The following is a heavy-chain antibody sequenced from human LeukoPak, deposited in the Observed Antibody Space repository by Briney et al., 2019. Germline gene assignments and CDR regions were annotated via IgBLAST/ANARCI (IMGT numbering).Heavy chain of an antibody. CDR2: FSGSGGST. CDR3: AKDARAQVLLSFGELPVFDY. J-gene: IGHJ4*02. CDR1: GFTFSSYA. V-gene: IGHV3-23*01. Sequence: GGSLRLSCAASGFTFSSYAMSWVRQAPGKGLEWVSGFSGSGGSTYYADSVKGRFTISRDNSKNTLYLQMNSLRAEDTAVYYCAKDARAQVLLSFGELPVFDYWGQGTLVTVSS. D-gene: IGHD3-10*01.